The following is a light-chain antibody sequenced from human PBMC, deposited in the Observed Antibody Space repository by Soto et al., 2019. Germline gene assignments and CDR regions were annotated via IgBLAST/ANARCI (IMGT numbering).Light chain of an antibody. CDR2: GAS. CDR3: QLSHTTLT. CDR1: QTIATF. J-gene: IGKJ5*01. V-gene: IGKV1-39*01. Sequence: DIQMTQSPSTLSGSVGDRVTITFLASQTIATFLNWYQQKPGKAPKLLIYGASTLQSGVPSRFSGSGSGADFTLTISSLQPEDSATYYCQLSHTTLTFGQGTRLEIK.